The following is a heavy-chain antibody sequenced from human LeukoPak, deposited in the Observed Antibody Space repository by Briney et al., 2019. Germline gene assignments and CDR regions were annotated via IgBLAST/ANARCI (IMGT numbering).Heavy chain of an antibody. J-gene: IGHJ5*02. D-gene: IGHD3-22*01. CDR2: IYYSGST. CDR1: GGSISSYY. CDR3: ARHGRTYYDSSGFYLEEDWFDP. Sequence: SETLSLTCTVSGGSISSYYWSWIRQPPGKGLEWIGYIYYSGSTNYNPSLKSRVTISVDTSKNQFSLKLSSVTAADTAVYYCARHGRTYYDSSGFYLEEDWFDPWGQGTLVTVSS. V-gene: IGHV4-59*01.